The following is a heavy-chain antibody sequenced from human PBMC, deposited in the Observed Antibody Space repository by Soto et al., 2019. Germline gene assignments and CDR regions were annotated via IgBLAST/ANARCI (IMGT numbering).Heavy chain of an antibody. D-gene: IGHD3-10*01. CDR3: TSARGRHDYYGMNV. Sequence: TVSGGSISSSSYYWGWIRQPPGKGLVWIGKIYYSGSTYYNPSLKSRVTISVLTSKKQFSPKLRSVTAADPPVYYCTSARGRHDYYGMNVWGQGTTVTV. J-gene: IGHJ6*02. V-gene: IGHV4-39*01. CDR2: IYYSGST. CDR1: GGSISSSSYY.